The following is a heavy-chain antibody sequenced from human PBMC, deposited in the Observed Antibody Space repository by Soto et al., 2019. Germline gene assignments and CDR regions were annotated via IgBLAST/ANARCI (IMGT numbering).Heavy chain of an antibody. V-gene: IGHV1-2*02. CDR1: GYTFTGYY. J-gene: IGHJ4*02. Sequence: GASVKVSCKASGYTFTGYYMHWLRQAPGKGLEWMGWTNPNSGGKNYAQKFQGGVTMTRDTSISTAYMELSRLRSDDTAVYYCAREAVKQWLVTLGGHGHFDYWGQGTLVTVSS. D-gene: IGHD6-19*01. CDR2: TNPNSGGK. CDR3: AREAVKQWLVTLGGHGHFDY.